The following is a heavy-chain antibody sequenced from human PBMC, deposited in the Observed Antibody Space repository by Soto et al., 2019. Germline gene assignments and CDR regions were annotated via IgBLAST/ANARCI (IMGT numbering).Heavy chain of an antibody. J-gene: IGHJ3*02. CDR3: AKGPDIVVVVAAMGYAFDI. CDR1: GFTFSSYA. V-gene: IGHV3-23*01. Sequence: GGSLRLSCSASGFTFSSYAMSWVRQAPGKGLEWVSAISGSGGSTYYADSVKGRFTISRDNSKNTLYLQMNSLRAEDTAVYYSAKGPDIVVVVAAMGYAFDIWGQGTMVTVSS. CDR2: ISGSGGST. D-gene: IGHD2-15*01.